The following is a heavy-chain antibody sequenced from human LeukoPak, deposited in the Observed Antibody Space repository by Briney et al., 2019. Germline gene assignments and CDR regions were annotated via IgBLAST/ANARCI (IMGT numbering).Heavy chain of an antibody. V-gene: IGHV3-48*01. CDR3: AREVGPIDF. J-gene: IGHJ4*02. CDR2: ISSSDTI. D-gene: IGHD1-26*01. Sequence: GESLRLSCAASGFTFSSYSMNWVRQAPGKGLEWISYISSSDTIYYADSVKGRFTISRENAKNSLSLQMNSLRAEDTAVYYCAREVGPIDFWGQGTLVTVSS. CDR1: GFTFSSYS.